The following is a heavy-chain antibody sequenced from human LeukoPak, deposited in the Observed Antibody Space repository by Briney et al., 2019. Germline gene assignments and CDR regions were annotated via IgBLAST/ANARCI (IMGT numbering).Heavy chain of an antibody. CDR2: ISYSGNT. CDR1: GGSISSYY. D-gene: IGHD3-9*01. Sequence: PSETLSLTCTVSGGSISSYYWSWIRQPPGKGLEWTGYISYSGNTNYNPSLKSRVTISVDTSKNQFSLKLSSVTAADTAVYYCARHTTYFDILAGYSPFWYFDLWGRGTLVTVSS. J-gene: IGHJ2*01. V-gene: IGHV4-59*01. CDR3: ARHTTYFDILAGYSPFWYFDL.